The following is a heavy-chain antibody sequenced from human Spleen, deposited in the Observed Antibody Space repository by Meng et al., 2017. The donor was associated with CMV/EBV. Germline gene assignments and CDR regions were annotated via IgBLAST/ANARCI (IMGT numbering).Heavy chain of an antibody. J-gene: IGHJ3*02. CDR3: ARDTPDCSSTSCHPGGAFDI. CDR2: ISAYNGDA. V-gene: IGHV1-18*01. CDR1: GYTFTTYG. D-gene: IGHD2-2*01. Sequence: ASVKVSCKAAGYTFTTYGISWVRQAPGQGLEWLGWISAYNGDADYAPNLQGRVTMTTDTSTTTAYMELRSLRSDDTAVYFCARDTPDCSSTSCHPGGAFDIWGQGTMVTVSS.